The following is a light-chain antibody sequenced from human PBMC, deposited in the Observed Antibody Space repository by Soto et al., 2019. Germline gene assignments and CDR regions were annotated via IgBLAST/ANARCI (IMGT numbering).Light chain of an antibody. V-gene: IGLV1-51*02. J-gene: IGLJ2*01. CDR3: GAWDSSLTGGV. CDR1: SSNIGSDY. Sequence: QSVLTQPPSVSAAPGQKVTISCSGSSSNIGSDYVSWYQQLPGTAPKLLIYENSERPSGIPDRFSGSKSGTSATLGITGLPTGDEADYYCGAWDSSLTGGVFGGGTKVTVL. CDR2: ENS.